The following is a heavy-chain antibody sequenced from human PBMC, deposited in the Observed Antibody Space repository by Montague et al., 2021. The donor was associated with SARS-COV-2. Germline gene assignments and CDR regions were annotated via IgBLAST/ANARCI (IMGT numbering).Heavy chain of an antibody. J-gene: IGHJ4*02. CDR3: ARHGKTRIAMIVVVIGYFDY. D-gene: IGHD3-22*01. CDR2: NNYSGST. Sequence: SETLSLTCTASGGSISSSSYYWGWLRPPPGLGLEWIGSNNYSGSTYYNLSLKSRVTISVDTSKNQLSLKLSSVTAADTAVYSCARHGKTRIAMIVVVIGYFDYWGQGTLVAVSS. V-gene: IGHV4-39*01. CDR1: GGSISSSSYY.